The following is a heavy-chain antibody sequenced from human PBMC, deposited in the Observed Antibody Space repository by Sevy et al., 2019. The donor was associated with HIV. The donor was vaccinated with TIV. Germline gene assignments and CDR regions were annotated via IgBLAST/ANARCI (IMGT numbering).Heavy chain of an antibody. J-gene: IGHJ4*02. D-gene: IGHD2-15*01. V-gene: IGHV3-30-3*01. CDR1: GFTFNTYS. Sequence: GGSLRLSCSVSGFTFNTYSFHWVRQAPGMGLEWVSVISSDGVNKYYADSVRGRFTMSRDNSKSTLYLQMNNLRAGDTGVYYCARGGILVEGDDRTTPFDFWGQGTLVTVSS. CDR3: ARGGILVEGDDRTTPFDF. CDR2: ISSDGVNK.